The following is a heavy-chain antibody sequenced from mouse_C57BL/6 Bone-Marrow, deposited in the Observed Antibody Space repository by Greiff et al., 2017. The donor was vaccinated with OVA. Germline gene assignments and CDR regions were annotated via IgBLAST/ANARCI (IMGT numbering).Heavy chain of an antibody. CDR2: LDPSDSYT. Sequence: QVQLQQPGAELVMPGASVKLSCKASGYTFTSYWMHWVKQRPGQGLEWIGELDPSDSYTNYNQKFKGKSTLTVDKSSSTAYMQLSSLTSEDSAVYYCARLSDGYYYFDYWGQGTTLTVSS. J-gene: IGHJ2*01. CDR3: ARLSDGYYYFDY. V-gene: IGHV1-69*01. D-gene: IGHD2-3*01. CDR1: GYTFTSYW.